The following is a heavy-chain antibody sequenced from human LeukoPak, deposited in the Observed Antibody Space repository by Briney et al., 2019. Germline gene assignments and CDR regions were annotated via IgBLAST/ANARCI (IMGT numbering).Heavy chain of an antibody. V-gene: IGHV3-74*01. J-gene: IGHJ6*02. CDR1: GFTFSSYW. CDR2: INSDGSST. D-gene: IGHD6-13*01. Sequence: GGSLRLSCAASGFTFSSYWMHWVRQAPGKGLVWVSIINSDGSSTTYADSVKGRFTISRDNAKNTLHLQMNSLRAEDTALCYCASGHSSSWSGPRDYYYYGMDVWGQGTTVTVSS. CDR3: ASGHSSSWSGPRDYYYYGMDV.